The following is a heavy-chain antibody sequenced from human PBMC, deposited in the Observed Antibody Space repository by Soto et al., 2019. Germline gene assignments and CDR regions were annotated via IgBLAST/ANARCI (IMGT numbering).Heavy chain of an antibody. CDR3: AEGAAASMDV. CDR2: IYYSGST. Sequence: SETLSLTCTVSGGSISSYYWSWIRQPPGKGLEWIGYIYYSGSTNYNPSLKSRVTISVDTSKNQFSLKLSSVTAVDTAVYYCAEGAAASMDVWGKGTTVTVSS. V-gene: IGHV4-59*01. CDR1: GGSISSYY. J-gene: IGHJ6*04. D-gene: IGHD6-13*01.